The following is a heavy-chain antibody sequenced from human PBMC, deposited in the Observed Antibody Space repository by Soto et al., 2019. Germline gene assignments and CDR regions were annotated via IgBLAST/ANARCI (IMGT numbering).Heavy chain of an antibody. CDR1: GASISSSSSHY. CDR3: ARHRPYSNYVFDY. J-gene: IGHJ4*02. V-gene: IGHV4-39*01. CDR2: FYYSGST. D-gene: IGHD4-4*01. Sequence: SETLSLTCSVSGASISSSSSHYWGWVRQPPGKGLEWIGNFYYSGSTYYNPSLQSRITISVDMSRNQFSLKLTSVTAADTAVNYCARHRPYSNYVFDYWGQGTLVTVSS.